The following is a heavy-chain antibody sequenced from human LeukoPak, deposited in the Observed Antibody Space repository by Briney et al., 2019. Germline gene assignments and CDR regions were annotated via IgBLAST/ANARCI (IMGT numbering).Heavy chain of an antibody. Sequence: EASVKVSCKASGYTFSNYGISWVRQAPGQGLEWMGWISAYNGNTNYAQKLQGRVTMTTDTSTSTAYMELRSLRSDDTAVYYCARDGIGSDYVRYFDYWGQGTLVTVSS. D-gene: IGHD3-10*02. CDR2: ISAYNGNT. J-gene: IGHJ4*02. CDR1: GYTFSNYG. V-gene: IGHV1-18*01. CDR3: ARDGIGSDYVRYFDY.